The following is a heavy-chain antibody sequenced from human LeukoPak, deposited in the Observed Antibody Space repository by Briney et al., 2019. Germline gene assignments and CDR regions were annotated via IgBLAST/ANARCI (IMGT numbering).Heavy chain of an antibody. CDR1: GFTFSSYG. V-gene: IGHV3-30*18. CDR2: ISYDGSNK. CDR3: AKEVLNCSGGSCYGFYYYGMDV. J-gene: IGHJ6*02. D-gene: IGHD2-15*01. Sequence: PGGSLRLSCAASGFTFSSYGMHWVRQAPGKGLEWVAVISYDGSNKYYADSVKGRFTISRDNSKNTLYLQMNSLRAEDTAVYYCAKEVLNCSGGSCYGFYYYGMDVWGQGTTVTVSS.